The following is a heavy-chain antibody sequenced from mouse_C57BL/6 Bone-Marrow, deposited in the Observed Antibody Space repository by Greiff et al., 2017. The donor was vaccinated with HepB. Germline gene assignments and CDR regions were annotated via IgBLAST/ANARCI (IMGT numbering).Heavy chain of an antibody. V-gene: IGHV1-55*01. Sequence: QVQLQQPGAELVKPGASVKMSCKASGYTFTSYWITWVKQRPGQGLEWIGDIYPGSGSTNYNEKFKSKATLTVDTSSSTAYMQLSSLTSEDSAVYYCARGYYDYDVGAWFAYWGQGTLVTVSA. CDR1: GYTFTSYW. CDR2: IYPGSGST. CDR3: ARGYYDYDVGAWFAY. J-gene: IGHJ3*01. D-gene: IGHD2-4*01.